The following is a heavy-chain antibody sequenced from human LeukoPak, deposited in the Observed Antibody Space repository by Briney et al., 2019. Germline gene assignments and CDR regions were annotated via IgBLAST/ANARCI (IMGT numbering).Heavy chain of an antibody. V-gene: IGHV3-21*01. D-gene: IGHD6-19*01. CDR2: ISSSSSYI. CDR3: ASLPWLVRWVYY. J-gene: IGHJ4*02. CDR1: GFTFSSYS. Sequence: PGGSLRLSCVASGFTFSSYSMNWVRQAPGKGLEWVSSISSSSSYIYYADSVKGRFTISRDNAKNSLYLQMNSLRAEDTAAYYCASLPWLVRWVYYWGQGTLVTVSS.